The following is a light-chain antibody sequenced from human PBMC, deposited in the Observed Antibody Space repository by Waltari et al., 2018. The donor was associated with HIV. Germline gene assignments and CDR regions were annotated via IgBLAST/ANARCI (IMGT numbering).Light chain of an antibody. V-gene: IGLV3-25*03. CDR1: ALPKQY. J-gene: IGLJ3*02. CDR2: KDS. CDR3: QSADSSGTYRV. Sequence: SYELTQPPSVSVSPGQTARITCSGDALPKQYAYWYQQKPGQAPVLVIYKDSGRPSGIPDRFSGSSSGTTVTLTISGVQAEDEADYYCQSADSSGTYRVFGGGTKLTVL.